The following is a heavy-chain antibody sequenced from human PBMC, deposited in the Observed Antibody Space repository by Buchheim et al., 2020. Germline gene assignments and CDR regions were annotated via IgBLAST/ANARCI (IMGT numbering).Heavy chain of an antibody. CDR2: VGGSGGGT. J-gene: IGHJ4*02. D-gene: IGHD3-22*01. CDR1: GFTFSNHA. CDR3: AKVTIERTDRSGYSSFDY. Sequence: EVHLLESGGGLVQSGGSLRLSCAASGFTFSNHAMGWVRQAPGKGLEWVSSVGGSGGGTYYSDSVKGRFTISRDNSRNTLYLHMNSLRAEDTAIYFCAKVTIERTDRSGYSSFDYWGQGTL. V-gene: IGHV3-23*01.